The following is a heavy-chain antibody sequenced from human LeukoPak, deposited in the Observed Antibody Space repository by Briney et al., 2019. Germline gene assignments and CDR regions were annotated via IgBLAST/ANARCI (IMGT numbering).Heavy chain of an antibody. V-gene: IGHV3-74*01. CDR2: IYVGGRTT. J-gene: IGHJ5*02. Sequence: GGSLRLSCAASGFTFSSYWMHWVRQPPGKGLVWVSRIYVGGRTTNYADSVKGRFTISRDNAKNTVYLEMNSLSVEDTATYYCIRDFRSADLWGQGTLVTVTS. CDR1: GFTFSSYW. CDR3: IRDFRSADL.